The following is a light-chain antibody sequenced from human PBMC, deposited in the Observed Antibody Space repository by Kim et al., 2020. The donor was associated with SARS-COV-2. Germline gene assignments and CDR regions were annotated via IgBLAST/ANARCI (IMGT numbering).Light chain of an antibody. CDR2: AAS. J-gene: IGKJ2*01. V-gene: IGKV1-39*01. CDR1: QSISSY. Sequence: SACVGDRVTIACRASQSISSYLNWYQQKPGKAPKLLIYAASSLQSGVPSRVSGSGSGTDFTLTISSLQPEDFATYYCQQSYSTPYTFGQGTKLEIK. CDR3: QQSYSTPYT.